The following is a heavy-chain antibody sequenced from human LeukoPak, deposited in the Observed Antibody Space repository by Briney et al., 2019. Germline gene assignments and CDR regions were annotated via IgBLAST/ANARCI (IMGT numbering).Heavy chain of an antibody. Sequence: PGGSLRLSCAASGFTFSSYAMSWVRQAPGKGREWVPSISGSGGSTYYADSVKGRFTISRDNTKNTLYLQMNRLRGEDTAVYYCAKLSGVRIAVAVVESNFDYWGQGTLVTVSS. CDR3: AKLSGVRIAVAVVESNFDY. V-gene: IGHV3-23*01. CDR1: GFTFSSYA. J-gene: IGHJ4*02. CDR2: ISGSGGST. D-gene: IGHD6-19*01.